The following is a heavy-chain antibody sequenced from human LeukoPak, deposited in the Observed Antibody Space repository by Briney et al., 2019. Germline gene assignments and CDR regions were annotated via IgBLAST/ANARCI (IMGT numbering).Heavy chain of an antibody. V-gene: IGHV4-39*01. J-gene: IGHJ4*02. CDR3: ARLPIGDYYFDY. Sequence: KPSEALSLTXTVSGGSISSSSYYWGGIGQPPGKGLEWIGSIYYSGSTYYNPSLKSRVTISVDTSKNQFSLKLSSVTAADTAVYYCARLPIGDYYFDYWGQGTLVTVSS. CDR1: GGSISSSSYY. CDR2: IYYSGST. D-gene: IGHD4-17*01.